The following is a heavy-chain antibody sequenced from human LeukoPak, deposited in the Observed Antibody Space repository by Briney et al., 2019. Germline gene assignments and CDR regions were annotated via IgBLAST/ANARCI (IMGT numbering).Heavy chain of an antibody. V-gene: IGHV3-23*01. Sequence: GGSLRLSCAASGFTFSTFAMSWVRQALGKGLEWVSGITENGYDKYYADSVKGRFTISRDNSKNTLYLQMNSLRADDTAVYYCARDYVTPGITGTTSPLDYWGQGILVSVSS. D-gene: IGHD1-7*01. CDR1: GFTFSTFA. J-gene: IGHJ4*02. CDR3: ARDYVTPGITGTTSPLDY. CDR2: ITENGYDK.